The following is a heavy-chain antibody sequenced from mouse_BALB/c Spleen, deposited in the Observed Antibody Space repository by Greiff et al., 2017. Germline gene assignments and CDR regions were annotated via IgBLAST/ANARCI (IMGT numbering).Heavy chain of an antibody. D-gene: IGHD2-3*01. V-gene: IGHV3-2*02. Sequence: DVKLVESGPGLVKPSQSLSLTCTVTGYSITSDYAWNWIRQFPGNKLEWMGYISYSGSTSYNPSLKSRISITRDTSKNQFFLQLNSVTTEDTATYYCARRPQDGSYYYAMDYWGQGTSVTVSS. CDR2: ISYSGST. CDR1: GYSITSDYA. J-gene: IGHJ4*01. CDR3: ARRPQDGSYYYAMDY.